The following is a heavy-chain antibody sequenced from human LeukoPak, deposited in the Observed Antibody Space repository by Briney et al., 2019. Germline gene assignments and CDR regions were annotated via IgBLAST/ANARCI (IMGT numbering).Heavy chain of an antibody. D-gene: IGHD3-22*01. CDR1: GYTLTTYG. V-gene: IGHV1-18*01. J-gene: IGHJ4*02. CDR2: ISTYNGDT. Sequence: GASVKVSCKASGYTLTTYGISWVRQAPGQGLEWMGWISTYNGDTNYAQKLQGRITMTTDASTSTAYMELRSLRSDDTAVYYCSRDTDNYDGSGYLFDYWGQGTLVTVSS. CDR3: SRDTDNYDGSGYLFDY.